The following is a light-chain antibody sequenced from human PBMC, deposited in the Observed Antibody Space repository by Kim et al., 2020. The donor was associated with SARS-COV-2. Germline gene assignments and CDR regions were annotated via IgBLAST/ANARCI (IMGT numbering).Light chain of an antibody. CDR3: QQHSNWPPLT. V-gene: IGKV3-11*01. Sequence: EIVLTQSPATLSLSPGERATLSCRASQSVSSYLAWYQQKPGQAPRLLIYDASNRATGIPARFSGSGSGTDFTLTISSLEPEDFALYYCQQHSNWPPLTFGQGTQLEIK. CDR1: QSVSSY. J-gene: IGKJ5*01. CDR2: DAS.